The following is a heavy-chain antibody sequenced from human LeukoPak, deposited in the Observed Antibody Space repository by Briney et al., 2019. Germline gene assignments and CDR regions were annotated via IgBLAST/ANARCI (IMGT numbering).Heavy chain of an antibody. J-gene: IGHJ4*02. CDR1: GFTFSSYS. V-gene: IGHV3-21*04. CDR3: AKGAGNFDWSYHDY. CDR2: ISSSSSYI. D-gene: IGHD3-9*01. Sequence: KPGGSLRLSCAASGFTFSSYSMNWVRQAPGKGLEWVSSISSSSSYIYYADSVKGRFTISRDNSKNTLYLQLNSLRAEDTAVYYCAKGAGNFDWSYHDYWGQGTLVTVSS.